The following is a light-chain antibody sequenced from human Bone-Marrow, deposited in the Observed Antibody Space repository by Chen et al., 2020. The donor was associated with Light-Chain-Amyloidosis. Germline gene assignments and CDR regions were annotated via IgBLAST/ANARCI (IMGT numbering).Light chain of an antibody. CDR1: SSAVGGDNH. Sequence: QSALTQPASGSGSPVQSITISCTGTSSAVGGDNHVSWYQQHPDKAPKLMIYEVTNRPSWVPDRFSGSKSDNTASLTISGLQTEDEADYFCSSYTITNTLVFGSGTRVTVL. CDR3: SSYTITNTLV. J-gene: IGLJ1*01. V-gene: IGLV2-14*01. CDR2: EVT.